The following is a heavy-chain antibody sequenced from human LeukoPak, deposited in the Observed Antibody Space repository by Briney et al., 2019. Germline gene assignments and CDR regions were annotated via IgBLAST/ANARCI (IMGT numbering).Heavy chain of an antibody. D-gene: IGHD3-10*01. CDR1: GYTLTSYD. Sequence: GASVKVSCKASGYTLTSYDISWVRQAPGQGLEWMGWISAYNGNTNYAQKLQGRVTMTRDTSTSTVYMELSSLRSEDTAVYYCARAGFGELLSAFDYWGQGTLVTVSS. CDR2: ISAYNGNT. CDR3: ARAGFGELLSAFDY. V-gene: IGHV1-18*01. J-gene: IGHJ4*02.